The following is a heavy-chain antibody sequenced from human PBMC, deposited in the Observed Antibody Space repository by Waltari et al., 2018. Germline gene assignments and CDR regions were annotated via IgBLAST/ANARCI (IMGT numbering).Heavy chain of an antibody. Sequence: QLQLQESGPGLVTTSETLSLTCTVSGGSISTNYNWGWIRQPPGKGLEWMGHMQYRGSTFYNPSLDSRVTISLDTWKNQFSLRLSSVGAADTAVYFCGRIAFGDEGGYFQYWGQG. D-gene: IGHD4-17*01. V-gene: IGHV4-39*01. J-gene: IGHJ1*01. CDR2: MQYRGST. CDR1: GGSISTNYN. CDR3: GRIAFGDEGGYFQY.